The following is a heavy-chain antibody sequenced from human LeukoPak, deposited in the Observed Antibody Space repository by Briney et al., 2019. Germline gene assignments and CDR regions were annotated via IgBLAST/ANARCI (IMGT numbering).Heavy chain of an antibody. CDR2: INSDGSST. Sequence: PGGSLRLSCAASGFTFSSYWMPWVRQAPXXXLVWVSRINSDGSSTSYADSVKGRFTISRDNAKNTLYLQMNSLRAEDTAVYYCARDPGYCSGGSCYSSVPYWGQGTLVTVSS. J-gene: IGHJ4*02. D-gene: IGHD2-15*01. V-gene: IGHV3-74*01. CDR1: GFTFSSYW. CDR3: ARDPGYCSGGSCYSSVPY.